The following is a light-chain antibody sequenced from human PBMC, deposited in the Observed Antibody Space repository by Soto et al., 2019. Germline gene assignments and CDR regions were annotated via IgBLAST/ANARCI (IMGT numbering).Light chain of an antibody. V-gene: IGKV3-11*01. J-gene: IGKJ4*01. Sequence: EIVLTQSPATLSLSPGERATLSCRASQSVGNYLAWYQRKPGQAPRLLIYDASNRATGIPARFSGSGSGTDFILTSSRLEPDDFAGYYWQQRNNLVTGGGGTEEEIK. CDR2: DAS. CDR1: QSVGNY. CDR3: QQRNNLVT.